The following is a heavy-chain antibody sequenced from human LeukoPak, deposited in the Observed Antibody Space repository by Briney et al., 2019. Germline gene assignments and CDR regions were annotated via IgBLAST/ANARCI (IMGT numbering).Heavy chain of an antibody. J-gene: IGHJ6*03. D-gene: IGHD3-10*01. V-gene: IGHV1-8*02. CDR1: GYTFTGYY. Sequence: ASVKVSCKASGYTFTGYYMHWVRQAPGQGLEWMGWMNPNSGNTGYAQKFQGRVTMTRNTSISTAYMELSSLRSEDTAVYYCARGSITMVRGVIHYYYMDVWGKGTTVTISS. CDR2: MNPNSGNT. CDR3: ARGSITMVRGVIHYYYMDV.